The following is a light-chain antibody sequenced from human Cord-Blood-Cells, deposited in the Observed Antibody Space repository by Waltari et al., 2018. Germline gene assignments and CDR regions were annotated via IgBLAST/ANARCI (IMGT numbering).Light chain of an antibody. Sequence: SYELTQPPSVSVSPGQTARITCSGAALPKQHASWYQPKPGQAPVLVIYKDSERPSGIPERFSGSSSGTTVTLTISGVQAEDEADYYCQSADSSGTYPYVFGTGTKVTVL. V-gene: IGLV3-25*03. CDR3: QSADSSGTYPYV. CDR2: KDS. CDR1: ALPKQH. J-gene: IGLJ1*01.